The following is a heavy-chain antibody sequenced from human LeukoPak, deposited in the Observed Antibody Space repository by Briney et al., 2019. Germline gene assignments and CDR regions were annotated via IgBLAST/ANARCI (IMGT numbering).Heavy chain of an antibody. CDR3: ARHISARLGVARSYCSSTSCSDYYYYGMDV. CDR1: GFTVSSNY. Sequence: GGSLRLSCAASGFTVSSNYMSWVRQAPGKGLEWVSVIYSGGSTYYADSVKSRFTISRDNSKNTLYLQMNSLRAEDTAVYYCARHISARLGVARSYCSSTSCSDYYYYGMDVWGQGTTVTVSS. CDR2: IYSGGST. J-gene: IGHJ6*02. D-gene: IGHD2-2*01. V-gene: IGHV3-66*04.